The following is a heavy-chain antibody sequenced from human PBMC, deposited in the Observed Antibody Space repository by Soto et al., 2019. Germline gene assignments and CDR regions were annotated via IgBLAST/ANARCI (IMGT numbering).Heavy chain of an antibody. V-gene: IGHV3-23*01. D-gene: IGHD3-22*01. CDR3: AKGKDYYDSSGYYFNWFDP. CDR1: GFTFSSYA. CDR2: ISVSGGST. Sequence: GGSLRLSCAASGFTFSSYAMSVVRQAPGKGLEWVSAISVSGGSTYYADSVKGRFTISRDNSKNTLYLQMNSLRAEDTAVYYCAKGKDYYDSSGYYFNWFDPWGQGTLVTVSS. J-gene: IGHJ5*02.